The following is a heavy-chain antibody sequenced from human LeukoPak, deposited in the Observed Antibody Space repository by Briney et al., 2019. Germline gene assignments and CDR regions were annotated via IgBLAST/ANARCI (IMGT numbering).Heavy chain of an antibody. CDR2: INHSGST. Sequence: SETLSLTCAVYGGSFSGYYWSWIRQPPGKGLEWIGEINHSGSTNYNPSLKSRVTISVDTSKNQFSLKLRSVTAADTAVYYCARPHPRYCSSTSCLTDGDYWGQGTLVTVSS. J-gene: IGHJ4*02. D-gene: IGHD2-2*01. CDR3: ARPHPRYCSSTSCLTDGDY. CDR1: GGSFSGYY. V-gene: IGHV4-34*01.